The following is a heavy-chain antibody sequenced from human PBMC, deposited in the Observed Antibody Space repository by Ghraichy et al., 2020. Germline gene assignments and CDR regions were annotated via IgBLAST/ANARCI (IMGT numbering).Heavy chain of an antibody. Sequence: SETLSLTCTVSGGSISSSSYYWGWIRQPPGKGLEWIGSIYYSGSTYYNPSLKSRVTISVDTSKNQFSLKLSSVTAADTAVYYCARHVDYYDSSGYPTVSADMDVWGQGTTVTVSS. CDR2: IYYSGST. D-gene: IGHD3-22*01. CDR1: GGSISSSSYY. V-gene: IGHV4-39*01. J-gene: IGHJ6*02. CDR3: ARHVDYYDSSGYPTVSADMDV.